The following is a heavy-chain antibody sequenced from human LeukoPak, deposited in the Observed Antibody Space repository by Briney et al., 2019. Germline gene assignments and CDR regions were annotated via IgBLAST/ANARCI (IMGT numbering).Heavy chain of an antibody. CDR3: ARGGVTMVRGVITRAYFDY. J-gene: IGHJ4*02. CDR2: IKQDGSEK. V-gene: IGHV3-7*01. CDR1: GFTFSSYW. D-gene: IGHD3-10*01. Sequence: GGSLRLSCAASGFTFSSYWMSWVRQAPGKGLEWVANIKQDGSEKYYVDSVKGRFTISRDNAKNSLYLQMNSLRAEDTAVYYCARGGVTMVRGVITRAYFDYWGQGTLVTVSS.